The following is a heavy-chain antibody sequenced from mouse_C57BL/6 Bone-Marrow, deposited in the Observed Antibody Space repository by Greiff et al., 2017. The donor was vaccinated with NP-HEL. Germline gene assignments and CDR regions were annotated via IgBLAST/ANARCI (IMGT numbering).Heavy chain of an antibody. D-gene: IGHD1-1*01. CDR3: ARQDYGSSYTAWFAY. J-gene: IGHJ3*01. CDR1: GFTFSDYG. Sequence: EVQLVESGGGLVQPGGSLKLSCAASGFTFSDYGMAWVRQAPRKGPEWVAFISNLAYSIYYADTVTGRFTISRENAKNTLDLEISSLRSEDTAMYYCARQDYGSSYTAWFAYWGQGTLVTVSA. V-gene: IGHV5-15*01. CDR2: ISNLAYSI.